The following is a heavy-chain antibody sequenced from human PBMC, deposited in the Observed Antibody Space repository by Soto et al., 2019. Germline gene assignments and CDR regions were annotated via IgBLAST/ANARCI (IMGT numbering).Heavy chain of an antibody. CDR3: ARVGGSGYATGFDY. Sequence: SETLSLTCTVSGGSISSGDYYWSWIRQPPGKGLEWIGYIYYRGSTYYNPSLKSRVTISVDTSKNQFSLKLSSVTAADTAVYYCARVGGSGYATGFDYWGQGTLVTVSS. CDR2: IYYRGST. V-gene: IGHV4-30-4*01. D-gene: IGHD5-12*01. J-gene: IGHJ4*02. CDR1: GGSISSGDYY.